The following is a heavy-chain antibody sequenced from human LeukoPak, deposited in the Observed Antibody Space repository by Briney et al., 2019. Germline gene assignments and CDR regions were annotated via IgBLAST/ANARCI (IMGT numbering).Heavy chain of an antibody. Sequence: PGGSLRLSCAASGFNFSSHWMSWVRQAPGKGLEWVANIGQDGTEKNYVDSVKGRFTISRDNAKNSLYLQMSSLRAEDTAVYHRARGYCSGTSCFGAFDIWGQGTMVPVSS. CDR1: GFNFSSHW. D-gene: IGHD2-2*01. CDR2: IGQDGTEK. V-gene: IGHV3-7*01. CDR3: ARGYCSGTSCFGAFDI. J-gene: IGHJ3*02.